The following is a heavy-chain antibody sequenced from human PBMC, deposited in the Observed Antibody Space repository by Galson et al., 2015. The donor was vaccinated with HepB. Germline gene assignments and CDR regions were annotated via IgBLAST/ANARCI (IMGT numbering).Heavy chain of an antibody. D-gene: IGHD1-26*01. V-gene: IGHV3-21*01. Sequence: SLRLSCAASGFTFSSYSMHWVRQAPGKGLEWVSSISSSSSYIYYADSVKGRFTTSRDNAKNSLYLQMNSLRAEDTAVYYCARDRGGSYWNDAFDIWGQGTMVTVSS. CDR2: ISSSSSYI. J-gene: IGHJ3*02. CDR1: GFTFSSYS. CDR3: ARDRGGSYWNDAFDI.